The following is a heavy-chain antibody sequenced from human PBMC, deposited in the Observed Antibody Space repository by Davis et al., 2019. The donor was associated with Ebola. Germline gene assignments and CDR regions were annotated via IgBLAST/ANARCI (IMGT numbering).Heavy chain of an antibody. Sequence: PGGSLRLSCAVYGGSFSGYYWSWIRQPPGKGLEWIGEINHSGSTNYNPSLKSRVTISVDTSKNQFSLKLSSVTAADTAVYYCARDREPPYYMDVWGKGTTVTVSS. CDR3: ARDREPPYYMDV. CDR1: GGSFSGYY. CDR2: INHSGST. V-gene: IGHV4-34*01. D-gene: IGHD1-14*01. J-gene: IGHJ6*03.